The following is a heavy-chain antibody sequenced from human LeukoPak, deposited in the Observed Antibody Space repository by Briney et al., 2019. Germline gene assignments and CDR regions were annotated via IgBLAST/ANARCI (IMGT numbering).Heavy chain of an antibody. D-gene: IGHD3-16*01. J-gene: IGHJ4*02. CDR1: GVTLSSYA. CDR2: ISSSGSGGNT. V-gene: IGHV3-23*01. CDR3: AKVTGGDMITYGGLDY. Sequence: GGSLRLSCAASGVTLSSYAMSWARQAPGKGLEWVSGISSSGSGGNTYYADSVKGRFTISRDSSKNTLFLHMNTLRAEDTAIYYCAKVTGGDMITYGGLDYWGQGTLVTVSS.